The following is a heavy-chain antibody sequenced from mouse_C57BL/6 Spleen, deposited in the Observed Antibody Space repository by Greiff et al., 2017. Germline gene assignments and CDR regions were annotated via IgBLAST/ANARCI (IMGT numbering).Heavy chain of an antibody. CDR2: ISYDGSN. Sequence: DVKLQESGPGLVKPSQSLSLTCSVTGYSITSGYYWNWIRQFPGNKLEWMGYISYDGSNNYNPSLKNRISITRDTSKNQFFLKLNSVTTEDTATYYCAREDYKYFDYWGQGTTLTVSS. D-gene: IGHD2-12*01. J-gene: IGHJ2*01. V-gene: IGHV3-6*01. CDR1: GYSITSGYY. CDR3: AREDYKYFDY.